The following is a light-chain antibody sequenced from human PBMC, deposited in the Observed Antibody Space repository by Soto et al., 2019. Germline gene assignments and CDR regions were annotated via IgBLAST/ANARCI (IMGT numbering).Light chain of an antibody. J-gene: IGLJ1*01. V-gene: IGLV2-14*01. CDR2: DVS. Sequence: QSVLTQPASVSVSPGQSITISCTGTSSDVGDYNYVSWYQQHPGKAPKLMLYDVSNRPSGISNRFSGSKSGNTASLTISGLQAEDEADYYCSSYTSSSTLFGTGTKVTVL. CDR3: SSYTSSSTL. CDR1: SSDVGDYNY.